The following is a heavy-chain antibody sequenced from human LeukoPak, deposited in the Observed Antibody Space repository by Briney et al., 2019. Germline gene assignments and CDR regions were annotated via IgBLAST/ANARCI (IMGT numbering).Heavy chain of an antibody. CDR1: GVTVGNNY. Sequence: SGGSLRLSCAASGVTVGNNYMNWVRQAPGKGLGWVSLIYSGGTTHYADSVKGRFTISRGNSKNTLYLQMNNLRVDDTAVYYCARDPPAVATNTYGWGQGTLVTVS. CDR2: IYSGGTT. D-gene: IGHD6-13*01. CDR3: ARDPPAVATNTYG. J-gene: IGHJ4*02. V-gene: IGHV3-66*01.